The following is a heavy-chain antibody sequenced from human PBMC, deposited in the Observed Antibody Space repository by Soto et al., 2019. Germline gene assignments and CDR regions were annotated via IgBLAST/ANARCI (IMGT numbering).Heavy chain of an antibody. V-gene: IGHV3-23*01. CDR3: AKDPGPRLDN. Sequence: GGSLRLACAASGFTFSSYAMSWLRQAPGKGLEWVSVMSGSGGSTYYADSVKGRFTISRDNSKNTLYLQMNSLRAEDTALYYCAKDPGPRLDNWGQGTLVTVSS. CDR1: GFTFSSYA. CDR2: MSGSGGST. D-gene: IGHD1-7*01. J-gene: IGHJ4*02.